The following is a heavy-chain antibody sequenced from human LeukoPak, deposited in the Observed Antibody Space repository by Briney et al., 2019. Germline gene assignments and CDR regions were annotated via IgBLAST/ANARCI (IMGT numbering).Heavy chain of an antibody. J-gene: IGHJ6*03. CDR2: IMPIFVTA. CDR1: GGTFSSYA. V-gene: IGHV1-69*13. Sequence: GASVKVSCKASGGTFSSYAISWVRQAPGQGLEWMGGIMPIFVTANYAPKCQGRVTITADEYTSTAYMELSSLRSEDPAVYYCARLSHCSSTSCPSPSYYYYIDVWGKGTTVTLPS. CDR3: ARLSHCSSTSCPSPSYYYYIDV. D-gene: IGHD2-2*01.